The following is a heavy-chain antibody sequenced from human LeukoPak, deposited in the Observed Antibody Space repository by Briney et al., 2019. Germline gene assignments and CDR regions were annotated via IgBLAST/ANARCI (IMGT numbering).Heavy chain of an antibody. J-gene: IGHJ6*02. Sequence: GGSLRLSCAASGFPFSTYTMNWVRQAPGKGLEWVSYISSSSTIYYADSVKGRFTISRDNAKNSLYLQMNSLRDEDTAVYYCARDLGYHYGMDVWGQGTTVTVSS. CDR1: GFPFSTYT. CDR3: ARDLGYHYGMDV. CDR2: ISSSSTI. V-gene: IGHV3-48*02.